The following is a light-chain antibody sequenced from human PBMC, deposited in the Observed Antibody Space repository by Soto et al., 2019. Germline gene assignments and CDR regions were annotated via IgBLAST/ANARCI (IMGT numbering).Light chain of an antibody. CDR2: DAS. Sequence: DIQMTQSPSTLSASVGDRVSITCRASQSISRWLAWYQQKPGRAPKALIYDASTLRSGVPSRFSGGGSGTEFTLTISSLQPDDFATYYCQQYNTYSTFGQGTRLEIK. CDR3: QQYNTYST. J-gene: IGKJ5*01. V-gene: IGKV1-5*01. CDR1: QSISRW.